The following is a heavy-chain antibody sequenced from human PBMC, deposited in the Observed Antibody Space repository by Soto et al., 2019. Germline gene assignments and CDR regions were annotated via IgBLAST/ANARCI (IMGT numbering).Heavy chain of an antibody. V-gene: IGHV4-34*01. CDR2: MSHSGGT. D-gene: IGHD1-1*01. CDR1: GGFVSSGIYY. CDR3: ARVERGTATTVVDAFDI. Sequence: QVQLQQWGAGLLKPSETLSLTCAVYGGFVSSGIYYWSWIRQPPGKGLEWIGEMSHSGGTHFNPSLKSRVTLSVDTSKNQFSLKMSSVTAADTALYYCARVERGTATTVVDAFDIWGPGTMVTVSS. J-gene: IGHJ3*02.